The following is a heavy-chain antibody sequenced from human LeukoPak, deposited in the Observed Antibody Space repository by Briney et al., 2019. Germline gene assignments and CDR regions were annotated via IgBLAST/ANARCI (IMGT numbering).Heavy chain of an antibody. Sequence: SETLSLTCAVSGYSISSGYYCGWIRQPPGKGLEWIGSIYHSGSTYYNPSLKSRITISIDTSKNQFSLKLSSVTAADTAVYYCARGEYSSGWYFDYWGQGTLVTVSS. CDR1: GYSISSGYY. D-gene: IGHD6-19*01. CDR3: ARGEYSSGWYFDY. J-gene: IGHJ4*02. CDR2: IYHSGST. V-gene: IGHV4-38-2*01.